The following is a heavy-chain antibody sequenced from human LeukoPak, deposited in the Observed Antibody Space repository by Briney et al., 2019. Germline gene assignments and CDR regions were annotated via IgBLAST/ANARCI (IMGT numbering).Heavy chain of an antibody. CDR1: GFTFSNYW. CDR3: AREWSRVNDILTGYYP. CDR2: IKQDGSEK. V-gene: IGHV3-7*01. J-gene: IGHJ5*02. D-gene: IGHD3-9*01. Sequence: GGSLRLSCAASGFTFSNYWMSWVRQAPGKGLEWVANIKQDGSEKYYVDSLKGRFTISRDNAKNSLYLQMNSLRVEDTAVYYCAREWSRVNDILTGYYPWGQGTLVTVSS.